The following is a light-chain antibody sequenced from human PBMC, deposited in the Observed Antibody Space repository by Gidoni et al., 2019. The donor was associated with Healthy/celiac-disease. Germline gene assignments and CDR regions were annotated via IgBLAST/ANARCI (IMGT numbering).Light chain of an antibody. V-gene: IGKV1-8*01. J-gene: IGKJ1*01. Sequence: LRITQSPYSVSASTGDRVTITCRASQGISSYLAWYQQKPGKAPKLLIYAASTLQSGVPTSFIGRGSGTDLTLTIRRLQSEDFATYYCQPYYSYPRTFGQGTKVEIK. CDR3: QPYYSYPRT. CDR1: QGISSY. CDR2: AAS.